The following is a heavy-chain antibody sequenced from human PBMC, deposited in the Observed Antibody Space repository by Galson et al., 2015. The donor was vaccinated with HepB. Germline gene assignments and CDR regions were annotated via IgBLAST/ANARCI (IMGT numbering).Heavy chain of an antibody. Sequence: SLRLSCAASGFTFSSYSMNWVRQAPGKGLEWVSSISSSSSYIYYADSVKGRFTISRDNAKNSLYLQMNSLRAEDTAVYYCARGYDSSGYYFYYYYGMDVWGQGTTVTVSS. CDR3: ARGYDSSGYYFYYYYGMDV. CDR2: ISSSSSYI. D-gene: IGHD3-22*01. J-gene: IGHJ6*02. V-gene: IGHV3-21*01. CDR1: GFTFSSYS.